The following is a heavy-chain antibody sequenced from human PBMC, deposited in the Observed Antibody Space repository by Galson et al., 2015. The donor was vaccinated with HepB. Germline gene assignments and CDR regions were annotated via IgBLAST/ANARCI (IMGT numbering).Heavy chain of an antibody. V-gene: IGHV3-9*01. CDR3: AKDMSPGGAVTPSGMDV. CDR2: ISWNGGII. Sequence: SLRLSCAASGITFDDYAMHWVRQAPGKGLEWVSGISWNGGIIGYADSVEGRFTISRDNAKNSLYLQMSSLRPDDSALYYCAKDMSPGGAVTPSGMDVWGQGFTVTVSS. D-gene: IGHD3-3*01. J-gene: IGHJ6*02. CDR1: GITFDDYA.